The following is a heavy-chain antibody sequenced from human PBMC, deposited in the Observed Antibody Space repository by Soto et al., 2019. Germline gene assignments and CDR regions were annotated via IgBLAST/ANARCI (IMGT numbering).Heavy chain of an antibody. D-gene: IGHD2-2*01. Sequence: SVKVSCKASGGTFSSYTISWVRQAPGQGPEWMGRIIPILGIANYAQKFQGRVTITADESTNTAYMELSSLRSEDTAVYYCAREGLVLVPTTVNSDYYYYAMDVWGQGTTVTVSS. CDR2: IIPILGIA. CDR3: AREGLVLVPTTVNSDYYYYAMDV. CDR1: GGTFSSYT. V-gene: IGHV1-69*04. J-gene: IGHJ6*02.